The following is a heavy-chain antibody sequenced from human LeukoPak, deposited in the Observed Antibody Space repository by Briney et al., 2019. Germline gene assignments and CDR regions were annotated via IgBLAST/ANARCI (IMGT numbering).Heavy chain of an antibody. CDR2: ISSSGATI. Sequence: TGGSLRLSCAASGFTFSDYEVNWVRQAPGKGLEWVSYISSSGATIHYADSVKGRFTISRDNAKNSLYLQMDSLRAEDTAVYYCARDGGRTASGFRPHWFDCWGQGTLVTVSS. V-gene: IGHV3-48*03. CDR3: ARDGGRTASGFRPHWFDC. J-gene: IGHJ4*02. CDR1: GFTFSDYE. D-gene: IGHD3-16*01.